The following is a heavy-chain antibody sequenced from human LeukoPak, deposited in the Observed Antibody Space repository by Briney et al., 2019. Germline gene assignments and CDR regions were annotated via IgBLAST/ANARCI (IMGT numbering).Heavy chain of an antibody. CDR3: ARGAMMVVVIAYDAFDI. CDR1: GFTFSDYY. Sequence: GGSLRLSCAASGFTFSDYYMSWIRQAPGKGLEWVSYISSSSSYTNYADSVKGRFTMSRDNAKNSLYLQMNSLRAEDTAVYYCARGAMMVVVIAYDAFDIWGQGTMVTVSS. CDR2: ISSSSSYT. D-gene: IGHD3-22*01. J-gene: IGHJ3*02. V-gene: IGHV3-11*05.